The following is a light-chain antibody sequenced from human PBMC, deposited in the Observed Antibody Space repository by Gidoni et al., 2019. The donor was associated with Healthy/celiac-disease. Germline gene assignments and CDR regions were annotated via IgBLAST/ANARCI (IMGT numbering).Light chain of an antibody. CDR1: QSFLDSDDGTTC. Sequence: DIVMTQTLLSLPVTPGEPASISCRSCQSFLDSDDGTTCWAWYLQKPGQSPQLLINTLSYRAAGGPDRCSGSGSGSDVTLKISRGEAEDVGVYYCRQRKECHLTFGGGTKVEIK. V-gene: IGKV2-40*01. J-gene: IGKJ4*01. CDR2: TLS. CDR3: RQRKECHLT.